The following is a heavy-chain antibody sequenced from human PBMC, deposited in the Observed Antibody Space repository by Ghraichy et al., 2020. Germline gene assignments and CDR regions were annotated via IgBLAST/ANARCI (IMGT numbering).Heavy chain of an antibody. Sequence: GGSLRLSCAASGFTFSSYWMSWVRQAPGKGLEWVANIKQDGSEKYYVDSVKGRFTISRDNAKNSLYLQMNSLRAEDTAVYYCARDVVQSSGWYSGCGYWGQGTLVTVSS. CDR3: ARDVVQSSGWYSGCGY. V-gene: IGHV3-7*01. D-gene: IGHD6-19*01. CDR2: IKQDGSEK. J-gene: IGHJ4*02. CDR1: GFTFSSYW.